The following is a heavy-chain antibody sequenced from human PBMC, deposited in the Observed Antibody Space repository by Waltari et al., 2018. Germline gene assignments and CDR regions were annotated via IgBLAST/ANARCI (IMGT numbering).Heavy chain of an antibody. J-gene: IGHJ4*02. Sequence: QVQLVQSGAEVKKPGSSVKVSCKASGGTFSSYAISWVRQAPGQGLEWMGGVIPICGTANYEQKFQGRVTITTDESTSTAYMELSSLRSEDTAVYYCARRDGSSWYFFGKWGQGTLVTVSS. CDR2: VIPICGTA. CDR1: GGTFSSYA. D-gene: IGHD6-13*01. CDR3: ARRDGSSWYFFGK. V-gene: IGHV1-69*05.